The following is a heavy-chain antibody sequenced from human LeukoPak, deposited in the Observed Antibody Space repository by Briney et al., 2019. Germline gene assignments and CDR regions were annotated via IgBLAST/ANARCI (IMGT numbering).Heavy chain of an antibody. V-gene: IGHV3-7*04. CDR1: GFTFSSYW. CDR2: MQQDGSEK. Sequence: GGSLRLSCAASGFTFSSYWMNWVRQAPGKGLEWVANMQQDGSEKYYVDSVKGRFTISRDNAKNSLYLQMNSLRAEDTAVYYCARGLHAAFDIWGQGTMVTVSS. CDR3: ARGLHAAFDI. J-gene: IGHJ3*02.